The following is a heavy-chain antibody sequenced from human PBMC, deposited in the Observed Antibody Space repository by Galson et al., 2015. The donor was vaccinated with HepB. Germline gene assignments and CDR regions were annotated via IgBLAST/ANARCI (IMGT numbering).Heavy chain of an antibody. CDR1: GFTFNRFA. V-gene: IGHV3-23*01. CDR2: IDASGGST. Sequence: SLRLSCAASGFTFNRFAMSWVRQAPGKGLEWVSVIDASGGSTYYADSVKGRFTISRDNSQNTLHLQMNSPRAEDTATYYCAKDIRSGSGSYDSWGQGTLVTVSS. D-gene: IGHD3-10*01. J-gene: IGHJ4*02. CDR3: AKDIRSGSGSYDS.